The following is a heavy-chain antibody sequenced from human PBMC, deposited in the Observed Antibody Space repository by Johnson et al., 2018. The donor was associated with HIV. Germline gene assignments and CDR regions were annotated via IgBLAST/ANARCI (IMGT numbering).Heavy chain of an antibody. V-gene: IGHV3-23*04. J-gene: IGHJ3*02. CDR1: QFTFSSYY. Sequence: EVHLVESGGGLAQPAWSPRLSCAASQFTFSSYYMNCVRQAPGKGLEWVSSISPSGDNTYYADSVKGRFSISRDNSKMTLYLQMDSLRAEDTAVYYCAKDMFRWERRDGDTFDIWGQGTMVTVSS. CDR2: ISPSGDNT. D-gene: IGHD1-26*01. CDR3: AKDMFRWERRDGDTFDI.